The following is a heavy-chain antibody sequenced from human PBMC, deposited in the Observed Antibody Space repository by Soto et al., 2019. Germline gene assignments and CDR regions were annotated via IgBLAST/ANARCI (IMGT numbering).Heavy chain of an antibody. CDR3: ATVFFFQAEDGIRDTVPVSAFLLNRSSDL. CDR2: ISYDGSNK. Sequence: KGLEWVAVISYDGSNKYSADSVKGRFTISRDNSQNTLYLQMNSLRAEDTAVYYCATVFFFQAEDGIRDTVPVSAFLLNRSSDL. J-gene: IGHJ2*01. V-gene: IGHV3-30*03. D-gene: IGHD2-15*01.